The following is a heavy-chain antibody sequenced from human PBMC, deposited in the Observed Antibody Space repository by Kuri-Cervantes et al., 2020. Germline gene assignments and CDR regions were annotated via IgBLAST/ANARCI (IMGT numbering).Heavy chain of an antibody. V-gene: IGHV4-31*02. CDR1: GGSISSGGYS. Sequence: SQTLSLTCAVSGGSISSGGYSWSWIRQHPGKGLEWIGYIYDSGTTYYNPSLKSRVTISVDTSKNQFSLKLSSVTAADTAVYYCAREKWSSYYYDSSDYYYYGMDVWGQGTTVTVSS. CDR2: IYDSGTT. CDR3: AREKWSSYYYDSSDYYYYGMDV. D-gene: IGHD3-22*01. J-gene: IGHJ6*02.